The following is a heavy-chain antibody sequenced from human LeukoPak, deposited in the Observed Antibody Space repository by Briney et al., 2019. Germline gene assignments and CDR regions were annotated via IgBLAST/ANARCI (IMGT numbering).Heavy chain of an antibody. Sequence: SETLSLTCAVYGGSFSGYYWSWIRQPPGKGLEWIGEINHSGSTNYNPSLKSRVTISVDTSKNQFSLKLSSVTAADTAAYYCARARVIVGATIFDYWGQGTLVTVSS. D-gene: IGHD1-26*01. CDR3: ARARVIVGATIFDY. V-gene: IGHV4-34*01. J-gene: IGHJ4*02. CDR2: INHSGST. CDR1: GGSFSGYY.